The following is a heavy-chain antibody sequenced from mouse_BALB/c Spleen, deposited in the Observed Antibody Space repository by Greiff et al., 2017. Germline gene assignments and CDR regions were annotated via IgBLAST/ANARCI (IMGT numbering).Heavy chain of an antibody. CDR1: GFSLTSYG. CDR2: IWAGGST. Sequence: VKLVESGPGLVAPSQSLSITCTVSGFSLTSYGVHWVRQPPGKGLEWLGVIWAGGSTNYNSALMSRLSISKDNSKSQVFLKMNSLQTDDTAMYYCACYGSSYPLGYWGQGTTLTVSS. J-gene: IGHJ2*01. V-gene: IGHV2-9*02. D-gene: IGHD1-1*01. CDR3: ACYGSSYPLGY.